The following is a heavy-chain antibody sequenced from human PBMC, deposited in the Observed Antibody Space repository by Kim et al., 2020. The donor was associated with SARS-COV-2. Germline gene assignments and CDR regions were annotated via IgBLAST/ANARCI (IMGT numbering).Heavy chain of an antibody. CDR1: GGSFSGYY. D-gene: IGHD2-2*01. Sequence: SETLSLTCAVYGGSFSGYYWSWIRQPPGKGLEWIGEINHSGSTNYNPSPKSRVTISVDTSKNQFSLKLSSVTAADTAAYYCASIVVVPAAMDYYYGMDVWGQGTTVTVSS. CDR2: INHSGST. CDR3: ASIVVVPAAMDYYYGMDV. J-gene: IGHJ6*02. V-gene: IGHV4-34*01.